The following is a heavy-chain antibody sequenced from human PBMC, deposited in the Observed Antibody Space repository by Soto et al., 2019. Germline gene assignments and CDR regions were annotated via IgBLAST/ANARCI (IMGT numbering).Heavy chain of an antibody. CDR2: IYYSGNT. D-gene: IGHD6-6*01. CDR3: ARVRRNNWFDP. J-gene: IGHJ5*02. V-gene: IGHV4-59*01. Sequence: SETLSLTCTVSGGSISSYYWSWIRQPPGKGLEWIGYIYYSGNTNYNPSLKSRITISVDTSKNQFSLKVTSVTAADTAVYYCARVRRNNWFDPWGQGTLVTVSS. CDR1: GGSISSYY.